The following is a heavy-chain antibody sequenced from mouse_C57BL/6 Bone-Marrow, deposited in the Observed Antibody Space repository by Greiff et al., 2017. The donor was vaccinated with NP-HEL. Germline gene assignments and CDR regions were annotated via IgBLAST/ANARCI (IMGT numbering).Heavy chain of an antibody. D-gene: IGHD3-2*02. CDR2: IYPGSGNT. J-gene: IGHJ2*01. CDR1: GYTFTDYY. V-gene: IGHV1-76*01. CDR3: ARAVGAQALDY. Sequence: VKLMESGAELVRPGASVKLSCKASGYTFTDYYINWVKQRPGQGLEWIARIYPGSGNTYYNEKFKGKATLTAEKSSSTAYMQLSSLTSEDSAVYFCARAVGAQALDYWGQGTTLTVSS.